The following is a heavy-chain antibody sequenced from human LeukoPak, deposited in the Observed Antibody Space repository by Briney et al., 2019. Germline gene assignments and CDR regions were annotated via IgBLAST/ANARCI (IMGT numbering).Heavy chain of an antibody. CDR1: GGSFSGYY. CDR3: ARGVSLWYSRNPRYYFDY. J-gene: IGHJ4*02. D-gene: IGHD1-14*01. CDR2: INHSGST. Sequence: KPSETLSLTCAVYGGSFSGYYWSWIRQPPGKGLGWIGEINHSGSTNYNPSLKSRVTISVDTSKNQFSLKLSSVTAADTAVHYCARGVSLWYSRNPRYYFDYWGQGTLVTVSS. V-gene: IGHV4-34*01.